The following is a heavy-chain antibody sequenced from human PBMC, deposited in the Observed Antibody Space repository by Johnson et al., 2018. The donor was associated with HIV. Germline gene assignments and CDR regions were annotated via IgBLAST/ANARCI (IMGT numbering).Heavy chain of an antibody. V-gene: IGHV3-11*04. CDR1: RFTFSDYY. J-gene: IGHJ3*01. CDR3: ARDRGYWDAFDV. CDR2: ISSSGGTI. Sequence: QVQLVESGGGLVKPGGSLRLSCAASRFTFSDYYMRWIRQTPGKGLEWVAYISSSGGTIYYADSVKGRFSISRDNAKNSLYLQMNSLRAEDTAVYYCARDRGYWDAFDVWGQGTMVTVSS. D-gene: IGHD3-22*01.